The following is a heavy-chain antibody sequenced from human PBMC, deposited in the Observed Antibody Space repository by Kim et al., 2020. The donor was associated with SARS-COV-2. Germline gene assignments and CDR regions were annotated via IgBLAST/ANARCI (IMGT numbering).Heavy chain of an antibody. CDR2: IDASGGSA. D-gene: IGHD1-26*01. J-gene: IGHJ3*01. V-gene: IGHV3-23*01. CDR3: AKRITHSGTPNAFDL. CDR1: GVTFSNYD. Sequence: GGSLRLSCAASGVTFSNYDMTWVRQAPGKGMEWVSTIDASGGSAFYADSVRGRFIISRDNSKDTLYVQMNSLRAEDTALYFCAKRITHSGTPNAFDLWGQGTMVTVSS.